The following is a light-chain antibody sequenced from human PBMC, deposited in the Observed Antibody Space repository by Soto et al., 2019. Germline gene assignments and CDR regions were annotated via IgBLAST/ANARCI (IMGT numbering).Light chain of an antibody. V-gene: IGKV2-28*01. Sequence: DIVMTQSPLSLPVTPGEPASISCRSSQSRLHSNGYNYLDWYLQKPGQSPQLLIYSGSNRGSGVHDRFSGSGSGTDFTLKIIRVEAEDVGNYYCMQAVQTPRTFGPGTKLEIK. CDR3: MQAVQTPRT. CDR2: SGS. CDR1: QSRLHSNGYNY. J-gene: IGKJ2*01.